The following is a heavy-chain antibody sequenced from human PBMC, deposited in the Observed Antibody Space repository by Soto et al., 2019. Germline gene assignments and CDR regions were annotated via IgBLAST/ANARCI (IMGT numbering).Heavy chain of an antibody. CDR2: IYYIGTT. CDR3: ARQLASGTYLLDY. CDR1: GGSSTSSGYY. V-gene: IGHV4-39*01. D-gene: IGHD1-26*01. Sequence: SKTLSLTCTVPGGSSTSSGYYWGCIRLNPEKGLEWIGSIYYIGTTYYSPSLKSRVTISVDTSTNQLSLKLKSVTAADTDVYYCARQLASGTYLLDYWGQGTLATVS. J-gene: IGHJ4*02.